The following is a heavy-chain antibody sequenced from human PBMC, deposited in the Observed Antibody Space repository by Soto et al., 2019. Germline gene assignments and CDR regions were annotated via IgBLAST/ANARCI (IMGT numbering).Heavy chain of an antibody. D-gene: IGHD2-21*01. J-gene: IGHJ4*02. CDR2: IWYDGNNK. CDR3: ARGLHSLFDY. Sequence: QPGGSLRLSCAASGFTFSSYGMHWVRQAPGKGLEWVAVIWYDGNNKYYADSVKGRFTISRDNSNNTLYVQMTSLRAEGTAVYYCARGLHSLFDYWGQGTLVTVSS. V-gene: IGHV3-33*01. CDR1: GFTFSSYG.